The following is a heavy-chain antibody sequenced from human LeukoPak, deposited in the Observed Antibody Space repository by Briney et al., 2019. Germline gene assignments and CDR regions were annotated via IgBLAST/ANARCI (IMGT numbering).Heavy chain of an antibody. J-gene: IGHJ6*02. CDR2: IYYSGST. Sequence: SETLSLTCTVSGGSISSYYWNWIRHPPGKGLEWIGCIYYSGSTNYNPSLKSRVTISVDTSKNQFSLKLDSVTAADTAVYYCARGGAHYYYGMDVWGQGTTVTVSS. CDR3: ARGGAHYYYGMDV. CDR1: GGSISSYY. V-gene: IGHV4-59*01.